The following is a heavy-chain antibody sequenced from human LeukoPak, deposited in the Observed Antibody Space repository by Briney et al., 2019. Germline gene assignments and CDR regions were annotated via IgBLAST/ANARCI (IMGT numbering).Heavy chain of an antibody. V-gene: IGHV3-66*02. CDR3: ARESNYDY. Sequence: GGSLRLSCAVSGLIFRSYWMSWVRQAPGKGLEWVSVIYSGGSTYYADSVKGRFTIARDNSKNTLYLQMNSLRAEDTAVYYCARESNYDYWGQGTLVTVSS. CDR1: GLIFRSYW. J-gene: IGHJ4*02. CDR2: IYSGGST.